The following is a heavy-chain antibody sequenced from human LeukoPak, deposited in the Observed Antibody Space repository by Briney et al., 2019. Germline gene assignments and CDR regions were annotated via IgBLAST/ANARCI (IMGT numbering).Heavy chain of an antibody. Sequence: GGSLRLSCAASGFTFSSYSMNWVRQAPGKGLEWVSSISSSSSYIYYADSVKGRFTISRDNAKNSLYLQMNSLRAEDTAVYYCARDWVRFAFDIWGQGTMVTVSS. D-gene: IGHD3-3*01. CDR2: ISSSSSYI. CDR1: GFTFSSYS. J-gene: IGHJ3*02. CDR3: ARDWVRFAFDI. V-gene: IGHV3-21*01.